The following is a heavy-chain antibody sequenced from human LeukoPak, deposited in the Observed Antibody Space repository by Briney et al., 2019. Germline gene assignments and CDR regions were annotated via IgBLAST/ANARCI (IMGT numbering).Heavy chain of an antibody. CDR3: ARERGGQDILTGYYGNPYFDY. CDR1: GYTFTGYY. V-gene: IGHV1-2*02. J-gene: IGHJ4*02. CDR2: INPNSGGT. D-gene: IGHD3-9*01. Sequence: ASVKVSCKASGYTFTGYYMHWVRQAPGQGLEWMGWINPNSGGTNYAQKFQRRVTMTRDTSISTAYMELSSLRSDGTAVYYCARERGGQDILTGYYGNPYFDYWGQGTLVTVSS.